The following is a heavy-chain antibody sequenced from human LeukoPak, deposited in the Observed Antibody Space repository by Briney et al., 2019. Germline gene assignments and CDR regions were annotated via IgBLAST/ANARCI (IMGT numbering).Heavy chain of an antibody. V-gene: IGHV1-8*01. CDR3: ARRDCTTGACRFDD. CDR1: GYTFTSYD. CDR2: MNPNSGNT. Sequence: ASVKVSCKASGYTFTSYDINWVRQAPGQGLEWMGWMNPNSGNTGYAQKFQGRVTMTRNTSISTAYMELSSLRSEDTAVYYCARRDCTTGACRFDDWGQGTRVSVSP. J-gene: IGHJ4*02. D-gene: IGHD2-8*01.